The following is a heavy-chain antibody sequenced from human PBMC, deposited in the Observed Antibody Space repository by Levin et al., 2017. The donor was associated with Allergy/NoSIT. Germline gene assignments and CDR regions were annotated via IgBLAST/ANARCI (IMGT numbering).Heavy chain of an antibody. CDR3: ASEQVVVAATPAGYFDF. CDR1: GDSMNNYY. CDR2: MYTNGST. J-gene: IGHJ4*02. V-gene: IGHV4-4*07. Sequence: SQTLSLTCSVSGDSMNNYYWSWIRQPAGKGLEWIGRMYTNGSTNYNPSLKSRVTMSVDTSKKQFSLKLSSVTAADTAVYYCASEQVVVAATPAGYFDFWGQGTLVTVSS. D-gene: IGHD2-15*01.